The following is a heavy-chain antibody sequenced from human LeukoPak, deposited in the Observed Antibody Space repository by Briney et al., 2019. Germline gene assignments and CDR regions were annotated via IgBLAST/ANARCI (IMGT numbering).Heavy chain of an antibody. CDR2: IYYSGST. V-gene: IGHV4-39*01. J-gene: IGHJ4*02. D-gene: IGHD3-22*01. Sequence: SETLSLTCAVSGGSISSSSYYWGWIRQPPGKGLEWIGTIYYSGSTYYNPSLKGRVTLSVDTSKNRFSLKLTSVTAADTAVYYCARVAYYDSSAYYYDFDYWGQGTLVTVSS. CDR1: GGSISSSSYY. CDR3: ARVAYYDSSAYYYDFDY.